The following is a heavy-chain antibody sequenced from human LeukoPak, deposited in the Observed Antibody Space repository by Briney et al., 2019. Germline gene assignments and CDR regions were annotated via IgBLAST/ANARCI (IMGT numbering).Heavy chain of an antibody. J-gene: IGHJ4*02. Sequence: SETLSLTCTVSGDSLSDFSYYWGWIRQPPGKGLEWIGSIHYTGTTYYNPSLKSRVTISLDTSKNQFSLKLISVTAADTALYYCAREGPHGSGIYYNPLDYWGQGALVIVSS. D-gene: IGHD3-10*01. CDR2: IHYTGTT. V-gene: IGHV4-39*02. CDR3: AREGPHGSGIYYNPLDY. CDR1: GDSLSDFSYY.